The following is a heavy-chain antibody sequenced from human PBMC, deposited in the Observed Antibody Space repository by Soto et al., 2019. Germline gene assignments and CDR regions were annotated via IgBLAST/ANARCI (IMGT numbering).Heavy chain of an antibody. CDR1: GYTFTSYG. CDR2: ISAYNGNT. J-gene: IGHJ3*02. Sequence: AGVKVSCKASGYTFTSYGISWVRQAPEQGLEWMGWISAYNGNTNYAQKLQGRVTMTTDTSTRTAYMELRSLRSDDTAVYYCARAQHPNDAFDIWGQGTMVTVSS. CDR3: ARAQHPNDAFDI. V-gene: IGHV1-18*01.